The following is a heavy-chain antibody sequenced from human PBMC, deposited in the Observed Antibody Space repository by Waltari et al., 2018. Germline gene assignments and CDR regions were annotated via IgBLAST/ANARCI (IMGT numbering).Heavy chain of an antibody. D-gene: IGHD5-18*01. Sequence: EVQLLESGGGLVQPGGSLRLSCAASGFTFSSYAMSWVRQAPGKGLGWVSAISGRGGRTYYAGSGKGRFTSSGDNSKNTLYLQMNSLRAEDTAVYYWATFSWAWDVDTAMVPDSFDYWGQGTLVTVSS. CDR1: GFTFSSYA. J-gene: IGHJ4*02. CDR3: ATFSWAWDVDTAMVPDSFDY. V-gene: IGHV3-23*01. CDR2: ISGRGGRT.